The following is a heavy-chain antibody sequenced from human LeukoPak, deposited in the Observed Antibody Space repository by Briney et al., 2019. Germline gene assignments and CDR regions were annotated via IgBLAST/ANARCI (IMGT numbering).Heavy chain of an antibody. Sequence: GGSQRLSCAASGFSFNTFGMHWVRQAPGKGLEWVALIWYDGSDKYYADSVKGRFTISRDNSKNTLYLQMSSLRAEDTAGYYCAKDLGTLGVVTPGFFDYWGQGTLVTVSS. CDR3: AKDLGTLGVVTPGFFDY. CDR2: IWYDGSDK. CDR1: GFSFNTFG. D-gene: IGHD7-27*01. J-gene: IGHJ4*02. V-gene: IGHV3-33*06.